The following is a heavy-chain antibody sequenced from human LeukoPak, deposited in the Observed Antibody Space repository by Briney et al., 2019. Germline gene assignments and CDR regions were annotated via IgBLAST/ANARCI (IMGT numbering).Heavy chain of an antibody. V-gene: IGHV3-9*01. CDR1: GFTFDDYA. J-gene: IGHJ4*02. CDR2: ISWNSGSI. CDR3: AKDGGIYDSSWYENFDY. D-gene: IGHD6-13*01. Sequence: GGSLRLSCAASGFTFDDYAMHWVRQAPGKGLEWVSGISWNSGSIGYADSVKGRFTISRDNAKNSLYLQMNSLRAEDTALYYCAKDGGIYDSSWYENFDYWGQGTLVTVSS.